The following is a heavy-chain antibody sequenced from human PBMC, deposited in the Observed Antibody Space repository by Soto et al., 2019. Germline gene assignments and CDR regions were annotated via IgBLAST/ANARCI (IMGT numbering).Heavy chain of an antibody. J-gene: IGHJ4*02. CDR2: IWYDGSNK. V-gene: IGHV3-33*01. Sequence: QVQLVESGGGVVQPGRSLRLSCAASGFTFSSYGMHWVRQAPGKGLEWVAAIWYDGSNKYYADSVKGRFTISRDNSKNTLYLQMNSLRAEDTAVYYCARTAVEMATIDDYWGQGTLVTVSS. CDR3: ARTAVEMATIDDY. CDR1: GFTFSSYG. D-gene: IGHD5-12*01.